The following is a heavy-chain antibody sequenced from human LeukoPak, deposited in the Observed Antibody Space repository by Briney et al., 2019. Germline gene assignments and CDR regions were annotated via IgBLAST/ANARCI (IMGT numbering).Heavy chain of an antibody. CDR1: GYTFTSYG. CDR2: ISADNGNT. CDR3: AREYGYYDSSGYYSDY. V-gene: IGHV1-18*01. J-gene: IGHJ4*02. Sequence: GASVKVSCKASGYTFTSYGISWVRQAPGQGLEWMGWISADNGNTNYAQKLQGRVTMTTATSTSTAYMELRSLRSDDTAVYYCAREYGYYDSSGYYSDYWGQGTLVTVSS. D-gene: IGHD3-22*01.